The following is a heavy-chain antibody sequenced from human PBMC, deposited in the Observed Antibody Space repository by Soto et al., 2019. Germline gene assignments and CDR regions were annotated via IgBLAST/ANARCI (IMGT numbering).Heavy chain of an antibody. Sequence: GGSLRLSCAASGFTFYNYWMHWVRQAPGKGLVWVSRINSDGSNTNYADSVRGRFTISRDNAKNTVYLQVNTLRVEDTAVYFCARGAQFQYYMDVLGKGTAVTVSS. V-gene: IGHV3-74*01. CDR1: GFTFYNYW. D-gene: IGHD4-4*01. J-gene: IGHJ6*03. CDR2: INSDGSNT. CDR3: ARGAQFQYYMDV.